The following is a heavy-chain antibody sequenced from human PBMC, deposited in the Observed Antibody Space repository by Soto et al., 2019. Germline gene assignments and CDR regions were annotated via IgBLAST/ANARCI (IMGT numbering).Heavy chain of an antibody. CDR3: ARDVDYAFDI. V-gene: IGHV3-48*01. D-gene: IGHD2-21*01. J-gene: IGHJ3*02. CDR1: GFTFSRSS. Sequence: GGSLRLSCAASGFTFSRSSINWVRQAPGKGLEWLSYITGSSSNINYADSVKGRFIISGDNAKNSVYLQMNDLRAEDTAVYFCARDVDYAFDIWGQGTMVTVSS. CDR2: ITGSSSNI.